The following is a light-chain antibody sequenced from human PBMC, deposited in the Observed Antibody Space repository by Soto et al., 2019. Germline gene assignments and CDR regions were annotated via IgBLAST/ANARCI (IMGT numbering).Light chain of an antibody. CDR1: SSDVGAYYY. J-gene: IGLJ3*02. CDR3: SSYTTSSTVV. CDR2: DVS. V-gene: IGLV2-14*03. Sequence: QSALTQPASVSGSPGQSITISCTGTSSDVGAYYYVSWYQQHPGTAPKLLIYDVSNRPSGVSNRFSGSKSGNTASLTISGVQAEDEADYYCSSYTTSSTVVFGGGTTVTVL.